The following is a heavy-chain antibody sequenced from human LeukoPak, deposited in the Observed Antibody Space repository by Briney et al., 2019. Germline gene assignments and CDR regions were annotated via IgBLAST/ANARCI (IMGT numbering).Heavy chain of an antibody. CDR1: GYTFTGYY. D-gene: IGHD4-17*01. V-gene: IGHV1-46*01. J-gene: IGHJ5*02. Sequence: ASVKVSCKASGYTFTGYYMHWVRQAPGQGLEWMGIINPSGGSTSYAQKFQGRVTMTRDMSTSTVYMELSSLRSEDTAVYYCARDSTVTTFPNWFDPWGQGTLVTVSS. CDR2: INPSGGST. CDR3: ARDSTVTTFPNWFDP.